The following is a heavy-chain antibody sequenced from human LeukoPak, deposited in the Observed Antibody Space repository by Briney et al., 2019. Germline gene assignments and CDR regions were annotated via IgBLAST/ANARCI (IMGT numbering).Heavy chain of an antibody. CDR3: ARDHGFLEWLLLPPTE. D-gene: IGHD3-3*01. J-gene: IGHJ4*02. V-gene: IGHV4-30-4*01. CDR1: GASISGGTYY. CDR2: IYYSGST. Sequence: SETLSLTCSVSGASISGGTYYWSWIRQPPGKGLEWIGYIYYSGSTYYNPSLKSRVTISVDTSKNQFSLKLSSVTAADTAVYYCARDHGFLEWLLLPPTEWGQGTLVTVSS.